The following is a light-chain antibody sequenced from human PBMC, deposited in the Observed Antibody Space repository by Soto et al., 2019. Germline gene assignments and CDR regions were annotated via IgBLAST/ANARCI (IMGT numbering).Light chain of an antibody. Sequence: QSALTQPRSESGSPGQSVNISCTGTSSDVGGYNYVSWYQQHPGKAPKLMIYDVSKRPSGVPDRFSGSKSGNTASLTISGLQAEDEANYYCCSYAGSYSYVFGTGTKVTV. V-gene: IGLV2-11*01. CDR2: DVS. J-gene: IGLJ1*01. CDR1: SSDVGGYNY. CDR3: CSYAGSYSYV.